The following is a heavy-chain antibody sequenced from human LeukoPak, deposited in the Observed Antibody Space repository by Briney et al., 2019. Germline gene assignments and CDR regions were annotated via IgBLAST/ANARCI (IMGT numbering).Heavy chain of an antibody. V-gene: IGHV1-46*01. CDR3: ARAAVAGIPPDY. CDR1: GYTFTSYY. J-gene: IGHJ4*02. Sequence: ASVKVSCKASGYTFTSYYMYWVRQAPGQGLEWMGMIDPSGGHTSYAQKFQGRVTMTRDTSTSTVYMELRSLRSEDTAVYYCARAAVAGIPPDYWGQGTLVTVSS. D-gene: IGHD6-19*01. CDR2: IDPSGGHT.